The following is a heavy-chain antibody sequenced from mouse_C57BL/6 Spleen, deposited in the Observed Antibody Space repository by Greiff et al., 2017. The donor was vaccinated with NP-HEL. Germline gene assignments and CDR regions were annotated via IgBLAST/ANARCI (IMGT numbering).Heavy chain of an antibody. Sequence: VQLQQSGPGLVQPSQSLSITCTVSGFSLTSYGVHWVRQSPGKGLEWLGVIWSGGSTDYNAAFISRLSISKDNSKSQVFFKMNSLQADDTAIYYCARADDYDYAMDYWGQGTSVTVSS. J-gene: IGHJ4*01. V-gene: IGHV2-2*01. D-gene: IGHD2-4*01. CDR2: IWSGGST. CDR1: GFSLTSYG. CDR3: ARADDYDYAMDY.